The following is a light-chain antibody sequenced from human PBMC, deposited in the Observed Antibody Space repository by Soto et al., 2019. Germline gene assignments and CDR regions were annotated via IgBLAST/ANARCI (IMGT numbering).Light chain of an antibody. CDR3: QQYNSYSPLT. Sequence: DIQMTQSPSTLSASVGDRVTITCRASQSTSSWLAWYQQKPGKAPKLLIYDASSLESGVPSRFSGSGSGTEFTLTISSLQPDAFATYYCQQYNSYSPLTFGQGTKVEIK. V-gene: IGKV1-5*01. CDR2: DAS. CDR1: QSTSSW. J-gene: IGKJ1*01.